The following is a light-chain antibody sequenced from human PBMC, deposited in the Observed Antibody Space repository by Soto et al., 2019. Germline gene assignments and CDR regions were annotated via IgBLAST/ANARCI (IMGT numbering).Light chain of an antibody. Sequence: QSALTQPPSASGSPGPSVTISCTGASSDVGGYDFVSWYQQHPGKAPQHMIYDVTKLPSGVPDRFSGSKSGNTASLSVSGLQADDEADYYCSSYAGSSIPVAFGGGTKLTVL. CDR2: DVT. CDR3: SSYAGSSIPVA. V-gene: IGLV2-8*01. CDR1: SSDVGGYDF. J-gene: IGLJ2*01.